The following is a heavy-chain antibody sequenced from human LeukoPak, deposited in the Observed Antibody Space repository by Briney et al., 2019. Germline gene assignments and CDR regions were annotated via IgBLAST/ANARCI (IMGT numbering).Heavy chain of an antibody. CDR2: INPNSGGT. J-gene: IGHJ5*02. V-gene: IGHV1-2*02. Sequence: ASVKVSCKASGYTFTGYYMHWVRQAPGQGLEWMGWINPNSGGTNCAQKFQGRVTMTRDTSISTAYMELSRLRSDDTAVYYCARCQVATLYNWFDPWGQGTLVTVSS. D-gene: IGHD5-12*01. CDR3: ARCQVATLYNWFDP. CDR1: GYTFTGYY.